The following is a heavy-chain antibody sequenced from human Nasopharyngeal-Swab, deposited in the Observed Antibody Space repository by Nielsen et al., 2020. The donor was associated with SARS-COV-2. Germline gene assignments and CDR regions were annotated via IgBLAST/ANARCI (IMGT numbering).Heavy chain of an antibody. V-gene: IGHV3-30*03. CDR1: RFTFSSFG. Sequence: GESLKISCAASRFTFSSFGLHWVPQAPRKGLEWVAFIALDASNEYYGDSVKGRFYISRDSSKNTLYLQMDSLRGEDTAVYYCARDAPAHYGAFYWGRGTLVTVSS. CDR3: ARDAPAHYGAFY. CDR2: IALDASNE. D-gene: IGHD4-17*01. J-gene: IGHJ4*02.